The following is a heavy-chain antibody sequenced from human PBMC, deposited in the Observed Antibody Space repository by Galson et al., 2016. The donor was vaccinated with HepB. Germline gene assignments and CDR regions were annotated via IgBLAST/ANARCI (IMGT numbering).Heavy chain of an antibody. V-gene: IGHV1-18*01. Sequence: SVKVSCKASGYSFTNYGISWVRQAPGQGLEWMGWISTYNGNTNYAQKLQGRVTMTTVTSTSTAYLELRSLRSDDTAVYFCARDYLDTVFGVISAPDFWGPGTLVTVSS. CDR3: ARDYLDTVFGVISAPDF. D-gene: IGHD3-3*01. CDR1: GYSFTNYG. CDR2: ISTYNGNT. J-gene: IGHJ4*01.